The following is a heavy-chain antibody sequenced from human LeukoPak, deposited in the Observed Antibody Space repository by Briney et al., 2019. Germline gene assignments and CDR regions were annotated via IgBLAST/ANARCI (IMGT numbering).Heavy chain of an antibody. Sequence: PGGSLRLSCAASGFTVSSNYMSWVRQAPGKGLEWVSVIYSGGSTCYADSVKGRFTISRDNFKNTLYLQMNSLRAEDTAVYYCARDQRVRRGYYYGMDVWGQGTTVTVSS. J-gene: IGHJ6*02. CDR2: IYSGGST. CDR1: GFTVSSNY. CDR3: ARDQRVRRGYYYGMDV. D-gene: IGHD2-8*01. V-gene: IGHV3-66*01.